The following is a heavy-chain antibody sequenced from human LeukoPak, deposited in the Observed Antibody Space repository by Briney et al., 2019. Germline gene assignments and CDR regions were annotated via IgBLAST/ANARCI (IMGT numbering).Heavy chain of an antibody. CDR1: GFTFTSSA. V-gene: IGHV1-58*02. CDR2: IVVGSGNT. CDR3: AAGIMGYYDSSGYGVKDFDY. Sequence: EASVKVSCKASGFTFTSSAMQWVRQARGQRLEWIGWIVVGSGNTNYAQKFQERVTITRDMSTSTAYMELSSLRSEDTAVYYCAAGIMGYYDSSGYGVKDFDYWGQGTLVTVSS. J-gene: IGHJ4*02. D-gene: IGHD3-22*01.